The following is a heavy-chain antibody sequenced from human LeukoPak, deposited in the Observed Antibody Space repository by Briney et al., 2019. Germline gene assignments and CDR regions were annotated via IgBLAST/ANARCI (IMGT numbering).Heavy chain of an antibody. J-gene: IGHJ4*02. CDR3: ARGECYYDSSGYYSDY. CDR2: ICSSSTYI. D-gene: IGHD3-22*01. V-gene: IGHV3-21*01. Sequence: GGSLRLSCAASGFTFSSYSMNWVSQAPGKGLEWVSSICSSSTYIYYADSVKGRFTISRDNAKNSLYLQMNSLRAEDTAVYYCARGECYYDSSGYYSDYWGQGTLVTVSS. CDR1: GFTFSSYS.